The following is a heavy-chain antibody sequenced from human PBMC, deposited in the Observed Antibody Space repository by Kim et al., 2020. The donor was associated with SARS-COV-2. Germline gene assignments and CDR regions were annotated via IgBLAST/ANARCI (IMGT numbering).Heavy chain of an antibody. Sequence: ASVKVSCKVSGYTLTELSMHWVRQAPGKGLEWMGGFDPEDVETIYAQKFQGRVTMTEDTPTYTAYMELSSLRSEDTAVYYCATGVAAAGRSSDYYYYYGVDVWGQGTTVTVSS. CDR1: GYTLTELS. CDR2: FDPEDVET. V-gene: IGHV1-24*01. D-gene: IGHD6-13*01. J-gene: IGHJ6*02. CDR3: ATGVAAAGRSSDYYYYYGVDV.